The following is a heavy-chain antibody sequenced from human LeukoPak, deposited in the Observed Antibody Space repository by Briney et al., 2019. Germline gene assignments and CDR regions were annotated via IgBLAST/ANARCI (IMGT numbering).Heavy chain of an antibody. CDR3: ARDMVFDY. D-gene: IGHD3-10*01. CDR2: VIPILGIA. J-gene: IGHJ4*02. V-gene: IGHV1-69*04. Sequence: ASVKVSCKASGGTFSSYAISWVRQAPGQGLEWMGRVIPILGIANYAQKFQGRVTITADKSTSTAYMELSSLRSEDTAVYYCARDMVFDYWGQGTLVTVSS. CDR1: GGTFSSYA.